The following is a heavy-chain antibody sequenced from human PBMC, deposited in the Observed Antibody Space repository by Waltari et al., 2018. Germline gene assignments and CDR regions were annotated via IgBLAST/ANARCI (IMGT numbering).Heavy chain of an antibody. J-gene: IGHJ4*02. V-gene: IGHV3-33*06. Sequence: QVQLVETGGGVVQPGRSLRLSWAASGFTFSSYGMHWVRQAPGKGLEWVAVIWYDGSNKYYADSVKGRFTISRDNSKNTLYLQMNSLRAEDTAVYYCAKARGVTPYGYWGQGTLVTVSS. CDR2: IWYDGSNK. CDR1: GFTFSSYG. CDR3: AKARGVTPYGY. D-gene: IGHD3-10*01.